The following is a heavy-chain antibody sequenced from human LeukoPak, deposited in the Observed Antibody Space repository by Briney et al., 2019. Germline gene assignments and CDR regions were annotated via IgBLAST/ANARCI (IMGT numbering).Heavy chain of an antibody. D-gene: IGHD3-3*01. V-gene: IGHV5-51*01. CDR1: GYRFTSYW. CDR2: IYPGDSDT. J-gene: IGHJ6*03. Sequence: GAPLKISCKGSGYRFTSYWIGWVRQMPGKGLEWMGIIYPGDSDTRYSPSFQGQVTISADKSISTAYLQWSSLKASDTAMYYCARQDSDTIFDYYYMDVWGKGTTVTVSS. CDR3: ARQDSDTIFDYYYMDV.